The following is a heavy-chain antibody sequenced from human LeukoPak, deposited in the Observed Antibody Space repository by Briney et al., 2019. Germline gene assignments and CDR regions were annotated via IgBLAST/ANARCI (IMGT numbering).Heavy chain of an antibody. CDR1: GGSFSGYY. CDR3: AGRHSGSYYSFDY. Sequence: SETLSLTCAVYGGSFSGYYWSWIRQPPGKGREWIGEINHSGSTNYNPSLKSRVTISVDTSKNQFSLKLSSVTAADTAVYYCAGRHSGSYYSFDYWGQGTLVTVSS. CDR2: INHSGST. D-gene: IGHD1-26*01. V-gene: IGHV4-34*01. J-gene: IGHJ4*02.